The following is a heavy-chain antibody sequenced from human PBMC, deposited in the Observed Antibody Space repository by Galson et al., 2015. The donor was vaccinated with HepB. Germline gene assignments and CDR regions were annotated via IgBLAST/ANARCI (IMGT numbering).Heavy chain of an antibody. CDR1: GYTFTNYA. J-gene: IGHJ4*02. V-gene: IGHV1-3*01. D-gene: IGHD4-17*01. Sequence: SVKVSCKASGYTFTNYAMHWVRQAPGQRLEWMGWINAGNGNTKYSQKFQGRVTITRDTSASTAYMELSSLRSEDTAVYYCARDFRYGDSLSFDYWGQGTLVTVSS. CDR3: ARDFRYGDSLSFDY. CDR2: INAGNGNT.